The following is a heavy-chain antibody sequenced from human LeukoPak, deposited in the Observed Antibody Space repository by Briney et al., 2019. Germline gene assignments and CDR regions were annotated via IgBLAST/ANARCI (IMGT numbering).Heavy chain of an antibody. Sequence: PSETLSLTCTVSGGSISSSSYYWGWIRQPPGKGLEWIGYIYYSGSTNYNPSLKSRVTLSVDTSKNQFSLKLSSVTAADTAVYYCAITPGEWLRSQGYYYYMDVWGKGTTVTVSS. V-gene: IGHV4-61*05. CDR2: IYYSGST. CDR1: GGSISSSSYY. D-gene: IGHD3-16*01. CDR3: AITPGEWLRSQGYYYYMDV. J-gene: IGHJ6*03.